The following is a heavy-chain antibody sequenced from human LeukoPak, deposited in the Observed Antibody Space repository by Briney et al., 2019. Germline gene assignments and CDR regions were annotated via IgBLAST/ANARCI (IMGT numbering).Heavy chain of an antibody. Sequence: ASVKVSCKASGYTFTSYDINWVRQATGQGLEWMGWMNPNSGNTGYAQKLQGRVTMTTDTSTSTAYMELRSLRSDDTAVYYCARDRSVRGGPFDYWGQGTLVTVSS. CDR2: MNPNSGNT. CDR3: ARDRSVRGGPFDY. CDR1: GYTFTSYD. V-gene: IGHV1-8*01. J-gene: IGHJ4*02. D-gene: IGHD3-10*01.